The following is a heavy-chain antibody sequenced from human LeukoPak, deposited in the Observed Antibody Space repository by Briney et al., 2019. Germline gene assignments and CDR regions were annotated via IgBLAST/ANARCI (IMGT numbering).Heavy chain of an antibody. CDR1: GGSISSSY. V-gene: IGHV4-59*01. D-gene: IGHD4-17*01. CDR3: ARVPFYGDYGGWFDP. J-gene: IGHJ5*02. Sequence: SETLSLTCTVSGGSISSSYWSWIRQPPGKGLEWIGYIYYSGNTNYNPSLKSRVTIPVDTSKNQFSLKLTSVTAADTAVYYCARVPFYGDYGGWFDPWGQGTLVTVSS. CDR2: IYYSGNT.